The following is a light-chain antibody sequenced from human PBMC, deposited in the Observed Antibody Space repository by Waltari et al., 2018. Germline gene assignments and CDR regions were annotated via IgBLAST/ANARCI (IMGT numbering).Light chain of an antibody. J-gene: IGKJ4*01. CDR2: TAS. V-gene: IGKV1-12*01. Sequence: DIQMTQSPASVSASVGDRVTITCRASQDISSWLAWYQQKPGKAPKLLIYTASSLQSWVPSRFSGSGSGTAFTLTITSLQPEDFATYYCQQVDSIPLTFGGGTKVDIK. CDR1: QDISSW. CDR3: QQVDSIPLT.